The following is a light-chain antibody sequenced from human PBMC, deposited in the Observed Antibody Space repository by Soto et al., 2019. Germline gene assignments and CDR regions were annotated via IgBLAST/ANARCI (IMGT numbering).Light chain of an antibody. CDR2: DAS. J-gene: IGKJ5*01. CDR3: QQYNSYSYT. V-gene: IGKV1-5*01. CDR1: QSTSSW. Sequence: DIQMTQSPSTLSASVGDRVTITCRASQSTSSWLAWYQQKPGKAPKLLIYDASRLESGVPSRLSGSGSGTEFTLTISSLQPDDFATYYCQQYNSYSYTFGQGTRLE.